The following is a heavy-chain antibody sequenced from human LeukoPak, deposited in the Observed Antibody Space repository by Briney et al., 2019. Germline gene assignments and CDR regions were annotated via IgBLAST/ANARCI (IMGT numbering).Heavy chain of an antibody. CDR1: GYSFTSYW. CDR3: ARPLGHSWSLDY. V-gene: IGHV5-51*03. D-gene: IGHD1/OR15-1a*01. CDR2: IYPGDSDT. J-gene: IGHJ4*02. Sequence: PGASLKISCKGSGYSFTSYWIGWVRQMPGKGLEWMGFIYPGDSDTRYSPSFRAQCTISADKTIRTAYLQWSSLKASDTAMYYCARPLGHSWSLDYWGQGTLVTVSS.